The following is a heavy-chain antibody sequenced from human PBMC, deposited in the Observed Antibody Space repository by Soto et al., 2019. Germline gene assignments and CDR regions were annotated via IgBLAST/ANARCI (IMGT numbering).Heavy chain of an antibody. V-gene: IGHV5-51*01. CDR2: IYPGDSDT. J-gene: IGHJ4*02. Sequence: GVSLRVSWKGAGCRCISYGVRWVRKMPGKGLEWMGIIYPGDSDTRYSPSFQGQVTISADKSISTAYLQWSSLKALDTAMYYCARLSEDRAVHHLGYWGQGTLVTVSS. CDR1: GCRCISYG. CDR3: ARLSEDRAVHHLGY. D-gene: IGHD6-19*01.